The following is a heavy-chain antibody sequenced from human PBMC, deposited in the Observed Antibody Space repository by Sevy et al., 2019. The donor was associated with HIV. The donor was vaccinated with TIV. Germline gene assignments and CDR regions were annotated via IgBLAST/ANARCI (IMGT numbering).Heavy chain of an antibody. V-gene: IGHV3-21*01. CDR1: GFTFSSYS. J-gene: IGHJ3*02. D-gene: IGHD5-12*01. CDR2: ISSSSSYI. CDR3: ARGEMATIGAFDI. Sequence: GGSLRLSCAASGFTFSSYSMIWVRQAPGKGLEWVSSISSSSSYIYYADSVKGRFTISRDNAKNSLYLQMNSLRAEDTAVYYCARGEMATIGAFDIWGQRTMVTVSS.